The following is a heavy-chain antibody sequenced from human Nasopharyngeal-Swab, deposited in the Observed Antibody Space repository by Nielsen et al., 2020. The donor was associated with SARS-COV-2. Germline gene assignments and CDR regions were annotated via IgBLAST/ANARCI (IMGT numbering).Heavy chain of an antibody. CDR3: AKDRYMSGGYFDF. J-gene: IGHJ4*02. V-gene: IGHV3-30*02. D-gene: IGHD2-2*02. Sequence: GGSLTLSCEASGFIFSDYGMHWVRQAPGNGLEWPAFILYDGRSKYHADSVRGRFTISRDKSKNTLYLQMNSLRGDDTAVYYCAKDRYMSGGYFDFWGQGAQVTVSS. CDR2: ILYDGRSK. CDR1: GFIFSDYG.